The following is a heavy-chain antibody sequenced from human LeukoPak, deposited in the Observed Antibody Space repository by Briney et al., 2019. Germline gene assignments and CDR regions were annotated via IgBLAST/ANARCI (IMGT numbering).Heavy chain of an antibody. CDR2: INTDGSST. D-gene: IGHD1-26*01. CDR3: ARKIGRTNYYMDV. V-gene: IGHV3-74*01. J-gene: IGHJ6*03. CDR1: GFTFSSYW. Sequence: GGSLRLSCAASGFTFSSYWMHWVRQAPGKGLVWVSRINTDGSSTSYADCVKGRFSISRDNAKNTLYLQMNSLRAEDTAVYYCARKIGRTNYYMDVWGKGTTVTVSS.